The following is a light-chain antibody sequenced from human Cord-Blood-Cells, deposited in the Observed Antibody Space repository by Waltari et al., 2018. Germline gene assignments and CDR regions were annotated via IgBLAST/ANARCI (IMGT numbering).Light chain of an antibody. CDR2: EVS. Sequence: QSALTQPASVSGSPGQSITISCTGTSSDVGGYNYVSWYQQHPGKPPKPLIYEVSNRPSGVSNRFSGSKSGNTASLTISGLQAEDEADYYCSSYTSSSTLVFGTGTKVTVL. CDR1: SSDVGGYNY. V-gene: IGLV2-14*01. J-gene: IGLJ1*01. CDR3: SSYTSSSTLV.